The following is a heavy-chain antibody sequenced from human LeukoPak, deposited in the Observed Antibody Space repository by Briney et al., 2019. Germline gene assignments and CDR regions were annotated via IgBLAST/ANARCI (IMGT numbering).Heavy chain of an antibody. J-gene: IGHJ4*02. Sequence: SGGSLRLSCAASGFTFSSYAMSWVRQAPGKGLEWVSAISSSGGSTYYADSVKGRFTISRDNSKNTLYLQMNTLRAEDTAVYYCAKDRGLNDYDGLYYFDYWGQGTLVTVSS. V-gene: IGHV3-23*01. CDR1: GFTFSSYA. D-gene: IGHD4-23*01. CDR2: ISSSGGST. CDR3: AKDRGLNDYDGLYYFDY.